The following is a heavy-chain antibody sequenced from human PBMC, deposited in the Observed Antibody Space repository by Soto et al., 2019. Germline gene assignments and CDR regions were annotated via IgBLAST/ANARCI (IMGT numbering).Heavy chain of an antibody. D-gene: IGHD6-6*01. V-gene: IGHV1-2*02. Sequence: GASVKVSCKASGYTFTGYYMHWVRQAPGQGLEWMGWINPNSGGTNYAQKFQGRVTMTRDTSISTAYMELSRLRSDDTAVYYCARAVSIAAPQGYGMDVWGQGTTVTVSS. CDR1: GYTFTGYY. CDR2: INPNSGGT. CDR3: ARAVSIAAPQGYGMDV. J-gene: IGHJ6*02.